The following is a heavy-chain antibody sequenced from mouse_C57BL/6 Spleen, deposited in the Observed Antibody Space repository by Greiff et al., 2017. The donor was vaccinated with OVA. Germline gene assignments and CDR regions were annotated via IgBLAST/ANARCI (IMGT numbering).Heavy chain of an antibody. CDR1: GYTFTDYE. CDR2: IDPETGGT. Sequence: VQLQQSGAELVRPGASVTLSCKASGYTFTDYEMHWVKQTPVHGLEWIGAIDPETGGTAYNQKFKGKAILTADKSSSTAYMELRSLTSEDSAVYYSTRRGKYYGSSSLDVWGTGTTVTVSS. CDR3: TRRGKYYGSSSLDV. D-gene: IGHD1-1*01. V-gene: IGHV1-15*01. J-gene: IGHJ1*03.